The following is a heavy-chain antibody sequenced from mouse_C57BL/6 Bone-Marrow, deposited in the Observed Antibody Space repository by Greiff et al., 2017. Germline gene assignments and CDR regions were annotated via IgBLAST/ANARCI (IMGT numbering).Heavy chain of an antibody. V-gene: IGHV5-4*01. Sequence: EVQRVESGGGLVKPGGSLKLSCAASGFTFSSYAMSWVRQTPEKRLEWVATISDGGSSTYYPDNVKGRFTMSRDNAKNNLYLQSSHLTSEDTAMYYCARDQGIDYGNFYVDYWGQGTTRTVSS. CDR3: ARDQGIDYGNFYVDY. D-gene: IGHD2-1*01. J-gene: IGHJ2*01. CDR1: GFTFSSYA. CDR2: ISDGGSST.